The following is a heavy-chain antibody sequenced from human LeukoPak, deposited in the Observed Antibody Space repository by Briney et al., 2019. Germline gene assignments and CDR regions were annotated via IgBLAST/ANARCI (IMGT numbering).Heavy chain of an antibody. J-gene: IGHJ5*02. V-gene: IGHV3-9*01. CDR2: ISWNSGSI. Sequence: PGGSLRLSCAASGFTFDDYAMHWVREAPGKGLEWVSGISWNSGSIGYADSVKGRFTISRDNAKNSLYLQMNSLRAEDTALYYCAKGIAAAVRKNWFDPWGQGTLVTVAS. CDR1: GFTFDDYA. D-gene: IGHD6-13*01. CDR3: AKGIAAAVRKNWFDP.